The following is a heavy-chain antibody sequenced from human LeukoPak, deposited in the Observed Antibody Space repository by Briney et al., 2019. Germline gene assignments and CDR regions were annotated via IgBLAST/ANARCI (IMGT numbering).Heavy chain of an antibody. CDR1: GGSINDYY. D-gene: IGHD6-13*01. CDR2: IYCSGST. V-gene: IGHV4-59*01. CDR3: ARSSSWYFTFDP. Sequence: PSETLSLTCTVSGGSINDYYWSWTRQPPGKALDWIGYIYCSGSTNYNPSLKSRVTLSVDTSENQFSLKLNSVTTADTAVYFCARSSSWYFTFDPWGQGTLVTVSS. J-gene: IGHJ5*02.